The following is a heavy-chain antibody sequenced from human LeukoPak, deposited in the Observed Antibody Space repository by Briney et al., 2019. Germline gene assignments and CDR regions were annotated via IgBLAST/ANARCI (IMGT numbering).Heavy chain of an antibody. V-gene: IGHV3-48*01. CDR2: IRSSGSSI. J-gene: IGHJ4*02. D-gene: IGHD2-15*01. CDR1: GFTFTTYT. Sequence: GGSLRLSCAASGFTFTTYTMNWVRQAPGRGLEWVSYIRSSGSSIFYADSVKGRFTVSRDNAKNSLYLQMNSLRAEDTVLYYCARDSGNGGSIDYWGQGTLVTVSS. CDR3: ARDSGNGGSIDY.